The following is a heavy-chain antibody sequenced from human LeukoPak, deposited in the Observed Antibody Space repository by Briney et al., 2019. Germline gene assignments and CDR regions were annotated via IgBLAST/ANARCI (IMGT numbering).Heavy chain of an antibody. D-gene: IGHD2-2*01. CDR1: GFTFNNYA. CDR3: TREVPAARRGAFDI. J-gene: IGHJ3*02. CDR2: IRSKAYGGTT. Sequence: GGSLRLSCSASGFTFNNYALTWVRQAPGKGLEWVGFIRSKAYGGTTEYAASVKGRFTISRDDSKSIAYLQMNSLKTEDTAVYYCTREVPAARRGAFDIWGQGTMVTVSS. V-gene: IGHV3-49*04.